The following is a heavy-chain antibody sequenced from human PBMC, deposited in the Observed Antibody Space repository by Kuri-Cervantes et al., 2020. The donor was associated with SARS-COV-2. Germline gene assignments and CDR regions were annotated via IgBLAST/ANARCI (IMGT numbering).Heavy chain of an antibody. J-gene: IGHJ6*02. Sequence: GESLKISCSASGFTFSSYAMHWVRQAPGKGLEYVSAISSNGGSTYYADSVKGRFTISRDNSKNTLYLQMSSLRAEDTAVYYCAAAPVTKSPYYYYYYGMDVWGQGTTVTVSS. CDR1: GFTFSSYA. V-gene: IGHV3-64D*06. CDR2: ISSNGGST. D-gene: IGHD4-17*01. CDR3: AAAPVTKSPYYYYYYGMDV.